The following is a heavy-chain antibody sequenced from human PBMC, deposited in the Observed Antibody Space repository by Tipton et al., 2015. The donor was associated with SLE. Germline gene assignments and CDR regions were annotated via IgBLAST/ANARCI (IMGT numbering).Heavy chain of an antibody. CDR3: ARDKHSSGWDAFDI. CDR1: GGSISSGGYY. CDR2: IYYSGST. D-gene: IGHD6-19*01. V-gene: IGHV4-61*08. J-gene: IGHJ3*02. Sequence: TLSLTCTVSGGSISSGGYYWSWLRQHPGKGLEWIGYIYYSGSTNYNPSLKSRVTISVDTSKNQFSLKLSSVTAADTAVYYCARDKHSSGWDAFDIRGQGTMVTVSS.